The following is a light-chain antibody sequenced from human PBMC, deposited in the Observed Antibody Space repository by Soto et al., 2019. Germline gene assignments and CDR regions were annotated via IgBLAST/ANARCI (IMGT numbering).Light chain of an antibody. CDR3: QHYNNWPPWT. Sequence: EIVMTQSPATLSVSLGERATLSCRASQSVRINLAWYQQKPGQAPRLLIYGASTRATGIPARFSGSGSGTEFTLTNSSLQSEDFAVYYCQHYNNWPPWTFGQGTKVEIK. V-gene: IGKV3-15*01. J-gene: IGKJ1*01. CDR2: GAS. CDR1: QSVRIN.